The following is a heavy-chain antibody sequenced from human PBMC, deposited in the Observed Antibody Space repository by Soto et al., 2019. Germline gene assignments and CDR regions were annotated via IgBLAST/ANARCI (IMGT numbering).Heavy chain of an antibody. D-gene: IGHD3-3*01. CDR2: ISSSSSYI. CDR3: ARVEFVEWTHYYYYGMDV. Sequence: EVQLVESGGGLVKPGGSLRLSCAASGFTFSSYSMNWVRQAPGKGLEWVSSISSSSSYIYYADSVKGRFTISRDNAKNSRYLQMNSLRAEDTAVYYCARVEFVEWTHYYYYGMDVWGQGTTVTVSS. J-gene: IGHJ6*02. CDR1: GFTFSSYS. V-gene: IGHV3-21*01.